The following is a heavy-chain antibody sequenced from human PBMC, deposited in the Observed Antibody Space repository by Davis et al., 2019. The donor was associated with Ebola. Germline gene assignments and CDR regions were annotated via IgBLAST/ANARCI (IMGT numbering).Heavy chain of an antibody. Sequence: SVKVSCKASGCTFSSYAIIWVRQAPGQGLEWMGGIIPIFGTANYAQKFQGRVTITADESTTTAYMELSSLRSEDTAVYYCARDPSYYYYYGMDVWGQGTTVTVSS. J-gene: IGHJ6*02. CDR3: ARDPSYYYYYGMDV. CDR1: GCTFSSYA. V-gene: IGHV1-69*13. CDR2: IIPIFGTA.